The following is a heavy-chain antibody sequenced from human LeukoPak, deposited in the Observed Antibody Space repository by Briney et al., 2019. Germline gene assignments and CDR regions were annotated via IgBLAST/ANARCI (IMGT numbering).Heavy chain of an antibody. CDR2: IYYSGST. J-gene: IGHJ3*02. CDR1: GGSISSGGYY. V-gene: IGHV4-31*03. D-gene: IGHD1-26*01. Sequence: SETLSLTCTVSGGSISSGGYYWSWIRQHPGKGLEWIGYIYYSGSTYYNPSLKSRVTISVDTSKNQFSLKLSSVTAADTAAYYCARMGATTSAFDIWGQGTMVTVSS. CDR3: ARMGATTSAFDI.